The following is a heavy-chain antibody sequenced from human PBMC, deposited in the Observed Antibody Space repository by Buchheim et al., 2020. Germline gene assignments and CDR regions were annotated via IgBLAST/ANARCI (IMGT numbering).Heavy chain of an antibody. D-gene: IGHD3-16*01. Sequence: EAQLLESGGGLVQPGGSLRLSCAASGFSFRTYAMSWVRQAPGKGLEWVSAISGSGSGDKTYYTDSVKGRFTISRDSSKNPLFLQMNSLRAEDTALYYCAKDDYVWGSPAYDYWGQGAL. V-gene: IGHV3-23*01. CDR1: GFSFRTYA. CDR2: ISGSGSGDKT. CDR3: AKDDYVWGSPAYDY. J-gene: IGHJ4*02.